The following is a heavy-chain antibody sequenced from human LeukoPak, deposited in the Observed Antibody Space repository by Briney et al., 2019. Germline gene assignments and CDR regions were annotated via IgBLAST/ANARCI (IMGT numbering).Heavy chain of an antibody. CDR2: IYYSGST. D-gene: IGHD1-26*01. CDR3: ARVASGGVLLDY. J-gene: IGHJ4*02. Sequence: SQTLSLTCTVSGGSISSGDYYWSWLRQPPGKGLEWIGYIYYSGSTYYNPSLKSRVTISVDTSKNQFSLRLSSVTAADTAVYYCARVASGGVLLDYWGQGTLVTVSS. V-gene: IGHV4-30-4*01. CDR1: GGSISSGDYY.